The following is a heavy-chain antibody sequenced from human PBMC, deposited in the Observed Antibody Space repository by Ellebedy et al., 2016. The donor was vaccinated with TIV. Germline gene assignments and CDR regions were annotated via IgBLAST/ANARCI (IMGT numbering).Heavy chain of an antibody. Sequence: AASVKVSCKASGYTFTSYDINWVRQATGQGLEWMGWMNPNSVNTGYAQKFQGRVTITRNTSIRTAYMEMSSLRSEDTAVYYCARVLMDYYDSSGYYYEPYYYGIDVWGQGTMVTVSS. CDR2: MNPNSVNT. D-gene: IGHD3-22*01. CDR1: GYTFTSYD. J-gene: IGHJ6*02. V-gene: IGHV1-8*03. CDR3: ARVLMDYYDSSGYYYEPYYYGIDV.